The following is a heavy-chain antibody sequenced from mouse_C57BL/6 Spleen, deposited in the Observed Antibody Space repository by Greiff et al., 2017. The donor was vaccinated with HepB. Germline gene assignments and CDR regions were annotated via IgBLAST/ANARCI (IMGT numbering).Heavy chain of an antibody. Sequence: QVQLQQSGPELVKPGASVKISCKASGYAFSSSWMNWVKQRPGKGLEWIGRIYPGDGDTNYNGKFKGKATLTADKSSSTAYMQLSSLTSEDSAVYFCARSGLGDWYFDVWGTGTTVTVSS. D-gene: IGHD4-1*01. CDR3: ARSGLGDWYFDV. V-gene: IGHV1-82*01. J-gene: IGHJ1*03. CDR1: GYAFSSSW. CDR2: IYPGDGDT.